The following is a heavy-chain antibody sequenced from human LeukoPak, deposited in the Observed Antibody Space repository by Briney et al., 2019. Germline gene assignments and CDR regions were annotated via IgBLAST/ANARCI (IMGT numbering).Heavy chain of an antibody. D-gene: IGHD6-13*01. CDR2: ISGSGGST. CDR1: GFTFSTYW. Sequence: GGSLRLSCAASGFTFSTYWMSWVRQAPGKGLEWVSAISGSGGSTYYADSVKGRFTISRDNSKNTLYLQMNSLRAEDTAVYYCAKVLGYSSSWYRGYFDYWGQGTLVTVSS. CDR3: AKVLGYSSSWYRGYFDY. J-gene: IGHJ4*02. V-gene: IGHV3-23*01.